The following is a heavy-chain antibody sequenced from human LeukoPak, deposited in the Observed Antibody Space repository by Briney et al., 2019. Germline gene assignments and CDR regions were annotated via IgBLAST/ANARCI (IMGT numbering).Heavy chain of an antibody. V-gene: IGHV4-39*07. Sequence: PSGTLSLTCTVSGGSISSSSYYWGWIRQPPGKGLEWIGSIYYSGSTYYNPSLKSRVTISVDTSKNQFSLKLSSVTAADTAVYYCTRVDTYCGGDCTRVFDYWGQGTLVTVSS. CDR1: GGSISSSSYY. CDR3: TRVDTYCGGDCTRVFDY. J-gene: IGHJ4*02. D-gene: IGHD2-21*02. CDR2: IYYSGST.